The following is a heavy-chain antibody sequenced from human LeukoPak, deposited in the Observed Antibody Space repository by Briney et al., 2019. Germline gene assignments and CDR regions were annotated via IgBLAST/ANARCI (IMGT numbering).Heavy chain of an antibody. CDR1: GGTFSSYA. CDR2: IIPIFGTA. D-gene: IGHD4-17*01. CDR3: ARARAPTVTTDLDY. V-gene: IGHV1-69*13. Sequence: GASVKVSCKASGGTFSSYAISWVRQAPGQGLEWMGGIIPIFGTANYAQKFQGRVTITADESTSTAYMELSSLRSEDKAVFYCARARAPTVTTDLDYWGQGTLVTVSS. J-gene: IGHJ4*02.